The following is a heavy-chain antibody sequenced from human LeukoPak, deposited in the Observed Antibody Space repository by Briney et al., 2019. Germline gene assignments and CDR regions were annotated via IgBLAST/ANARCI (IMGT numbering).Heavy chain of an antibody. CDR2: INHSGST. CDR1: GGSFSGYY. D-gene: IGHD2-2*01. Sequence: PSETLSLTCAVYGGSFSGYYWSWIRQPPGKGLEWIGEINHSGSTNYNPSLKSRVTISVDTSKNQFSLKLSSVTAADTAVYYCALRGLVRGFDPWGQGTLVTVSS. V-gene: IGHV4-34*01. J-gene: IGHJ5*02. CDR3: ALRGLVRGFDP.